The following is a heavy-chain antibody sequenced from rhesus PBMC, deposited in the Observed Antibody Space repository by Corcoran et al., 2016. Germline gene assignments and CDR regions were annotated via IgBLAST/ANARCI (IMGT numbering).Heavy chain of an antibody. CDR2: ITYSGST. Sequence: QVQLQESGPGLVKPSETPSLTCAVPGGSISSGYYYWSWIRQPPGKALEWIGSITYSGSTSYNPSRKSRVTLSGDTSKNQCSLKLRSVTAADTAVYYCARDRDITMIVVPYDYWGQGVLVTVSS. J-gene: IGHJ4*01. CDR1: GGSISSGYYY. CDR3: ARDRDITMIVVPYDY. D-gene: IGHD3-28*01. V-gene: IGHV4-122*02.